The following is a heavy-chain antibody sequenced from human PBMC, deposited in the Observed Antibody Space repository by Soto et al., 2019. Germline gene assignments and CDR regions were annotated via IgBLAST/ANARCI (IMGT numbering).Heavy chain of an antibody. CDR1: GFTFSDYY. D-gene: IGHD3-10*01. V-gene: IGHV3-11*06. J-gene: IGHJ4*02. CDR2: ISSSSSYT. Sequence: PGGSLRLSCAASGFTFSDYYMSWIRQAPGKGLEWVSYISSSSSYTNYADSVKGRFTISRDNAKNSLYLQMNSLRAEDTAVYYCARVLEVRGVITNKYYFDYWGQGTLVTVSS. CDR3: ARVLEVRGVITNKYYFDY.